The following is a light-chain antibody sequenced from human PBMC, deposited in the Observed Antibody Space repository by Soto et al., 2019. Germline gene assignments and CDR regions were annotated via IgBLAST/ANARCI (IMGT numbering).Light chain of an antibody. CDR2: GAS. CDR1: QSVSNNF. J-gene: IGKJ5*01. CDR3: QQYGSSPVT. Sequence: EIVLTQSPGTLSLSPGERATLSCRASQSVSNNFLAWYQQKPGQAPRLLIHGASTRASGIPDSCSGSGSGTDFILTISRLEPEDFAVYYCQQYGSSPVTFGQGTRLDIK. V-gene: IGKV3-20*01.